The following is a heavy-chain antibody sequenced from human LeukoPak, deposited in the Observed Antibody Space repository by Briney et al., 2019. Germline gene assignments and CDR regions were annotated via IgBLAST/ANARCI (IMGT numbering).Heavy chain of an antibody. D-gene: IGHD6-19*01. CDR2: ISWNGGNI. Sequence: GGSLRLSCAASGFSFDDYAMHWVRQAPGKGLEWVSGISWNGGNIGYADSVKGRFTISRDNAKNSLYLQMNSLRAEDTALYYCAKGFIAVAGPFDYWGQGTLVTVSS. V-gene: IGHV3-9*01. CDR3: AKGFIAVAGPFDY. J-gene: IGHJ4*02. CDR1: GFSFDDYA.